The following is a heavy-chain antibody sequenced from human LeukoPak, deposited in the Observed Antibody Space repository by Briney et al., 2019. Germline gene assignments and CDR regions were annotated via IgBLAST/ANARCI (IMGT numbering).Heavy chain of an antibody. Sequence: ASVKVSCKASGYDFINYGISWVRQAPGQGLEWMGWRSIYNGNTDYKLQGRVTMTTDTSTSTAYMEVRSLRSDDTAVYYCARGGPFPSGSSSREYYLDYWGQGTLVSVSS. D-gene: IGHD6-6*01. CDR2: RSIYNGNT. V-gene: IGHV1-18*01. CDR3: ARGGPFPSGSSSREYYLDY. J-gene: IGHJ4*02. CDR1: GYDFINYG.